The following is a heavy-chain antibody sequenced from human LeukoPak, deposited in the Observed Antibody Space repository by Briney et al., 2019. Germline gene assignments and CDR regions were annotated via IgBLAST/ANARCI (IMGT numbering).Heavy chain of an antibody. CDR2: INGDGSST. V-gene: IGHV3-74*01. D-gene: IGHD6-19*01. J-gene: IGHJ4*02. Sequence: PGGSLRLSCAASGFTFSNHWMYWVRQGPGKGLVWVSRINGDGSSTDYADSVRGRFTISRDNARNTLSLQMNSLRAEDTAVYYCVRSALQVAGDYWGQGTLVTVSS. CDR3: VRSALQVAGDY. CDR1: GFTFSNHW.